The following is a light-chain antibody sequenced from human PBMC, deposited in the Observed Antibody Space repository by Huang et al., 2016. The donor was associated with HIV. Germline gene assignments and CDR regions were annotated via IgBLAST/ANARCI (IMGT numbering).Light chain of an antibody. V-gene: IGKV3-15*01. CDR2: GSS. Sequence: PGESATLSCRASQSVFKNLAWYQQKPGQATKLLIYGSSTRAAGIPARFSGSGSGTDFTLTISSLQSEDFAVYYCQQYNTSPRTFGQGTKVEV. CDR1: QSVFKN. J-gene: IGKJ1*01. CDR3: QQYNTSPRT.